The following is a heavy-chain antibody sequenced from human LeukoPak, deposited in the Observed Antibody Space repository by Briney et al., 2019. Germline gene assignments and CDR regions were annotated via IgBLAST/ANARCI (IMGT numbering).Heavy chain of an antibody. CDR2: IHGGGSTT. D-gene: IGHD2-15*01. CDR3: VKESGAKGDY. J-gene: IGHJ4*02. Sequence: GGSLRLSCAASGFSFSTYVMTWVRQAPGKGLEWVSSIHGGGSTTFYTDSERGRFTISRDNSKNKVYLQMNGLRAEDTGIYYCVKESGAKGDYWGQGTLVTVSS. V-gene: IGHV3-23*01. CDR1: GFSFSTYV.